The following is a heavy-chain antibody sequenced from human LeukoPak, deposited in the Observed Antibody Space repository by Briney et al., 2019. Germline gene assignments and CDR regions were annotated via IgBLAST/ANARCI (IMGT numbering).Heavy chain of an antibody. J-gene: IGHJ6*02. CDR2: IKSKTDGGTT. D-gene: IGHD3-10*01. CDR1: GFTFSNAW. CDR3: WYGSGPSYYYYYYGMDV. V-gene: IGHV3-15*01. Sequence: GGSLRLSCAASGFTFSNAWMSWVRQAPGKGLEWVGRIKSKTDGGTTDYAAPVKGRFTISRDDSKNTLYLQMNSLKTEDTAVYYCWYGSGPSYYYYYYGMDVWGQGTTVTVSS.